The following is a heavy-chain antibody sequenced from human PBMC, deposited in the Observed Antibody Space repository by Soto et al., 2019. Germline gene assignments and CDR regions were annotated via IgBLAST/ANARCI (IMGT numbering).Heavy chain of an antibody. CDR3: AESPFVPTTYYLDPGYFDY. V-gene: IGHV3-23*01. Sequence: EVQLLESGGGLVQPGGSLRLSCAASGFSFSTYAMSWVRQAPGKGLEWVSTISAGGGNTYYADSVKGRFTISRDDSKNTEYLQMNSLRAGDTAVYYCAESPFVPTTYYLDPGYFDYWGQGTLVTVSS. J-gene: IGHJ4*02. D-gene: IGHD3-10*01. CDR2: ISAGGGNT. CDR1: GFSFSTYA.